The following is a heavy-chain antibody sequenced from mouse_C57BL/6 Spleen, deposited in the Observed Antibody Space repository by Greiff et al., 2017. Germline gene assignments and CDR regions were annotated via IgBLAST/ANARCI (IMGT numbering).Heavy chain of an antibody. CDR2: ISSGSSTI. CDR3: ARGGITTVVYFDY. D-gene: IGHD1-1*01. J-gene: IGHJ2*01. CDR1: GFTFSDYG. V-gene: IGHV5-17*01. Sequence: EVQRVESGGGLVKPGGSLKLSCAASGFTFSDYGMHWVRQAPEKGLEWVAYISSGSSTIYYADTVKGRFTNSRDNAKNTLFLQMTSLRSEDTAMYYCARGGITTVVYFDYWGQGTTLTVSS.